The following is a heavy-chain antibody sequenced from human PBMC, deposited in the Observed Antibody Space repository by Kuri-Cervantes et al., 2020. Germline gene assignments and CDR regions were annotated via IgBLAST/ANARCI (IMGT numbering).Heavy chain of an antibody. D-gene: IGHD1-26*01. CDR1: GFTFSSYA. CDR2: IGGSGGST. J-gene: IGHJ4*02. CDR3: AKAPSVYYGIVGATGDY. Sequence: GESLEISCPASGFTFSSYAMSWVRQAPGKGLEWVSAIGGSGGSTYYADSVKGRFTISSDNSKNTLYLQMNSLRAEDTAVYYCAKAPSVYYGIVGATGDYWGQGTLVTVSS. V-gene: IGHV3-23*01.